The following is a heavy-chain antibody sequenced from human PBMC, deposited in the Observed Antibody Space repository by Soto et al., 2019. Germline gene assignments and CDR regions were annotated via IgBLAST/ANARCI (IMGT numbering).Heavy chain of an antibody. CDR2: ISYDGSNK. V-gene: IGHV3-30*18. Sequence: QVQLVESGGGVVQPGRSLRLSCAASGFTFSSYGMHWVRQAPGKGLEWVAVISYDGSNKYYADSVKGRFTISRDNSKNTLYLQMNSLRAEDTAVYYCAKDGVGPLGIGYFDYWGQGTLVTVSS. D-gene: IGHD1-26*01. CDR1: GFTFSSYG. J-gene: IGHJ4*02. CDR3: AKDGVGPLGIGYFDY.